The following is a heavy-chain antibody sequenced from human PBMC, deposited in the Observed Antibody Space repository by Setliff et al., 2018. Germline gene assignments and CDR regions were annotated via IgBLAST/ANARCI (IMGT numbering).Heavy chain of an antibody. CDR3: ARTCSGSGCYAGLES. CDR1: GFTFSSYR. V-gene: IGHV3-33*08. J-gene: IGHJ4*02. Sequence: GGSLRLSCAASGFTFSSYRMHLVRQAAGKGLEWVAVIWDDGGNKYHADSVKGRFTISRDNSKNTLYLQMNSLRPEDTAVYYCARTCSGSGCYAGLESWGQGTPVTVSS. D-gene: IGHD2-15*01. CDR2: IWDDGGNK.